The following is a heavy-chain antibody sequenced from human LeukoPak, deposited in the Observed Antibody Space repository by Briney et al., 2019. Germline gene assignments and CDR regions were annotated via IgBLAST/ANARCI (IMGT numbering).Heavy chain of an antibody. D-gene: IGHD1-1*01. CDR2: INPNSGGT. CDR1: GYTFTGYY. V-gene: IGHV1-2*02. CDR3: ARDLEGLERYFDY. Sequence: ASVKVSCKASGYTFTGYYMHWVRQAPGQGLEWMGWINPNSGGTNYAQKFQGRVTMTRDTSISTAYMELSRLRSGDTAVYYCARDLEGLERYFDYWGQGTLVTVSS. J-gene: IGHJ4*02.